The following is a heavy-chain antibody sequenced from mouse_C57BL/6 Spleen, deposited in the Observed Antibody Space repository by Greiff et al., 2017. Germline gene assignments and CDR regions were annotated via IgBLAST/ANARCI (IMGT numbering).Heavy chain of an antibody. Sequence: EVQLQQSGPELVKPGASVKISCKASGYTFTDYYMNWVKQSHGKSLEWIGDINPNNGGTSYNQKFKGKATLTVDKSSSTAYMELRSLTSEDSAVYYCARSLYGNWYFDVWGTGTTVTVSS. CDR2: INPNNGGT. CDR1: GYTFTDYY. CDR3: ARSLYGNWYFDV. D-gene: IGHD2-1*01. V-gene: IGHV1-26*01. J-gene: IGHJ1*03.